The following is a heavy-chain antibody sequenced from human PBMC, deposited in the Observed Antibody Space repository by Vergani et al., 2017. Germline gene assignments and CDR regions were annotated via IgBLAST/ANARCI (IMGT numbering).Heavy chain of an antibody. J-gene: IGHJ4*02. Sequence: QVQLVESGGGVVQRGGSLRLSCATSGFTLSKYDMQWIGQGPGKGLEFVAFIQFDGSNQYSADSVKGRFTLSRDFSKNTLYLQMNSLRTDDTATYYCAKHFRGWGIDYWGQGTQVIVSS. CDR1: GFTLSKYD. V-gene: IGHV3-30*02. D-gene: IGHD3-16*01. CDR3: AKHFRGWGIDY. CDR2: IQFDGSNQ.